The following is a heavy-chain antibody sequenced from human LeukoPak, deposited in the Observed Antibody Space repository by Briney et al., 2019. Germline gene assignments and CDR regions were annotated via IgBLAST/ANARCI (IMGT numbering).Heavy chain of an antibody. CDR2: ISYDGSDK. Sequence: GGSLRLSCAASGFTFSSYGMHWVRQAPGKGLEWVAVISYDGSDKYYTDSVKGRFTISRDNSKNTLYLQMNSLRAEDTAVYYCARDIDTAMVLGFDYWGQGTLVTVSS. J-gene: IGHJ4*02. D-gene: IGHD5-18*01. V-gene: IGHV3-30*03. CDR1: GFTFSSYG. CDR3: ARDIDTAMVLGFDY.